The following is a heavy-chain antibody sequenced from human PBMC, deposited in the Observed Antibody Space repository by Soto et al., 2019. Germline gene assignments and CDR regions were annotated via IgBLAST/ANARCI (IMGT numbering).Heavy chain of an antibody. J-gene: IGHJ1*01. CDR2: IKQDGIEK. V-gene: IGHV3-7*03. CDR3: SRDKHDYAM. Sequence: SLRLSCAASGFSFSSYWMSWVRQAPGKGLEWVAGIKQDGIEKYYLASVKGRFTISRDNARNTLYLQLSSLRAADTAVYYCSRDKHDYAMWGQGTRVTVSS. D-gene: IGHD2-8*01. CDR1: GFSFSSYW.